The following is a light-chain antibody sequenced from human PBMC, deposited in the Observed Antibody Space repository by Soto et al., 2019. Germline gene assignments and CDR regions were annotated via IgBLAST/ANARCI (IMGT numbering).Light chain of an antibody. CDR3: QQLYTTPRT. J-gene: IGKJ2*01. Sequence: DIVMTQAPDSLAASLGAIFTINCKSSRNLLYNDKNYVAWYQQRPGQAPKLLIYWASTRESEVPVRISGSGSVTDFRLTIRDLQADVAAVYYCQQLYTTPRTFGQGTRVEI. CDR1: RNLLYNDKNY. CDR2: WAS. V-gene: IGKV4-1*01.